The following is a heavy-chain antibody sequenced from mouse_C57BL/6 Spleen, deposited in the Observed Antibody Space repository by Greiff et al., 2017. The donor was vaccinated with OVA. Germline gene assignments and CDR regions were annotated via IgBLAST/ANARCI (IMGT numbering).Heavy chain of an antibody. CDR2: IWSDGST. CDR3: ARHDYGSSYGYAMDY. Sequence: VKLVESGPGLVAPSQSLSITCTVSGFSLTSYGVHWVRQPPGKGLEWLVVIWSDGSTTYNSALKSRLSISKDNSKSQVFLKMNSLQTDDTAMYYCARHDYGSSYGYAMDYWGQGTSVTVSS. CDR1: GFSLTSYG. D-gene: IGHD1-1*01. J-gene: IGHJ4*01. V-gene: IGHV2-6-1*01.